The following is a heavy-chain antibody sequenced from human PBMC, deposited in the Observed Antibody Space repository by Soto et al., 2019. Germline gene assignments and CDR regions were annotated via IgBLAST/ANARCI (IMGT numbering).Heavy chain of an antibody. CDR3: ARENWYFDL. Sequence: GXLTLSCAASGLTFSSYWMIWVRQAPGKGLEWVANIKQDGSEKYYVDSVKGRFTISRDNAKNSLYLQMNSLRAEDTAVYYCARENWYFDLWGRGTLVTVSS. CDR2: IKQDGSEK. J-gene: IGHJ2*01. CDR1: GLTFSSYW. V-gene: IGHV3-7*01.